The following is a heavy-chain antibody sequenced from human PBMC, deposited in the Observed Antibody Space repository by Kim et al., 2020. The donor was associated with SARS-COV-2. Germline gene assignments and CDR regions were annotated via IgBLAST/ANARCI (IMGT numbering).Heavy chain of an antibody. J-gene: IGHJ2*01. CDR3: ARLDTVAARRNYWYFDL. Sequence: LKSRVTISVDTSKNQFSLKLSSVTAADTAVYYCARLDTVAARRNYWYFDLWGRGTLVTVSS. V-gene: IGHV4-39*01. D-gene: IGHD6-6*01.